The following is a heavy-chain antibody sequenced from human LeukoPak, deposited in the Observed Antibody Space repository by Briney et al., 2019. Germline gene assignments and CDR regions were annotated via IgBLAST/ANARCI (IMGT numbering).Heavy chain of an antibody. CDR3: ARGYCSGGSCYSGGHDAFDI. V-gene: IGHV4-59*01. CDR1: GGSISSYY. CDR2: IYYSGST. Sequence: SETLPLTCTVSGGSISSYYWSWIRQPPGKGLEWIGYIYYSGSTNYNPSLKSRVTISLDTSKNQFSLKLSSVTAADTAVYYCARGYCSGGSCYSGGHDAFDIWGQGTMVTVSS. D-gene: IGHD2-15*01. J-gene: IGHJ3*02.